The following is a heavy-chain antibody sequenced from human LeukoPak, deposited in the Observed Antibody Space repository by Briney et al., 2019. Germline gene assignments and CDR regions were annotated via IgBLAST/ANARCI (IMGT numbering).Heavy chain of an antibody. Sequence: RASVKVSCKASGGTFSSYATSWVRQAPGQGLEWMGRIIPILGMANYAQKFQGRVTITADKSTSTAYMELSSLRSEDTAVYYCASTILGITMVRGVKLYYYYGMDVWGQGTTVTVSS. D-gene: IGHD3-10*01. CDR3: ASTILGITMVRGVKLYYYYGMDV. V-gene: IGHV1-69*04. J-gene: IGHJ6*02. CDR2: IIPILGMA. CDR1: GGTFSSYA.